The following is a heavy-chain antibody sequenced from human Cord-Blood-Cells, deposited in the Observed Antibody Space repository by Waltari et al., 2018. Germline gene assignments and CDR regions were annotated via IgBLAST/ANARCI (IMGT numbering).Heavy chain of an antibody. CDR3: ARSGYFGDAFDI. D-gene: IGHD3-10*01. J-gene: IGHJ3*02. CDR2: ISSSSSYI. V-gene: IGHV3-21*01. Sequence: EVQLVESGGGMVKHGGSLRLSCAASGSTFSSYSMNWVRQAPGKGLEWVSSISSSSSYIYYADSVKGRFTISRDNAKNSLYLQMNSLRAEDTAVYYCARSGYFGDAFDIWGQGTMVTVSS. CDR1: GSTFSSYS.